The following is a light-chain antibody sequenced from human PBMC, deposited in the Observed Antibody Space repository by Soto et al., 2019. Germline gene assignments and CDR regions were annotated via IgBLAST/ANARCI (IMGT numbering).Light chain of an antibody. V-gene: IGKV1-33*01. J-gene: IGKJ1*01. CDR3: QQYGSSPRT. Sequence: DIRMTQSPSSLSASVGDRVTLTCQASQDIRTYVNWYQQKPGKAPKLLIYDASILETGVPSRFSGSGSGTDFTLTISRLEPEDFAVYYCQQYGSSPRTFGQGTKVDIK. CDR2: DAS. CDR1: QDIRTY.